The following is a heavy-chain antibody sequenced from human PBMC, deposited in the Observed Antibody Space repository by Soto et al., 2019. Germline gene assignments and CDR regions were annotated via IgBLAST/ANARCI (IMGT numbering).Heavy chain of an antibody. Sequence: ASVKVSCKASGYTFTGYYMHWVRQAPGQGLEWMGWINPNSGGTNYAQKFQGRVTMTRDTSISTAYMELSRLRSDDTAVYYCASXLTGTMLTYYYYYGMDVWGQGTTVTVSS. D-gene: IGHD1-7*01. CDR3: ASXLTGTMLTYYYYYGMDV. V-gene: IGHV1-2*02. CDR1: GYTFTGYY. J-gene: IGHJ6*02. CDR2: INPNSGGT.